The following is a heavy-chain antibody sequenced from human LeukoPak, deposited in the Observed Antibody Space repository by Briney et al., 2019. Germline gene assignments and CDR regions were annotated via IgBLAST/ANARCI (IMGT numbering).Heavy chain of an antibody. CDR1: GGSFSGYY. D-gene: IGHD3-10*01. J-gene: IGHJ6*03. V-gene: IGHV4-34*01. CDR3: ARGRGGAYYYYYHYMDV. Sequence: SETLSLTCAVYGGSFSGYYWSWIRQPPGKGLEWIGEINHSGSTNYNPSLKSRVTISVDTSKNQFSLKLSSVTAADTAVYYCARGRGGAYYYYYHYMDVWGKGTTVTVSS. CDR2: INHSGST.